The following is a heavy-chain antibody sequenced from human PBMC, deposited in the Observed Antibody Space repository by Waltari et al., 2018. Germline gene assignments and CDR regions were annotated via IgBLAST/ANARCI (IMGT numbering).Heavy chain of an antibody. V-gene: IGHV1-46*01. CDR3: ARGVYYDFWSGYPSPYYYYYMDV. Sequence: QVQLVQSGAEVKKPGASVKVSCKASGYTFTSYYMHWVRPAPGQGLEWTGIINPSGGSTSYAQKFQGRVTMTRDTSTSTVYMELSSLRSEDTAVYYCARGVYYDFWSGYPSPYYYYYMDVWGKGTTVTVSS. J-gene: IGHJ6*03. CDR2: INPSGGST. CDR1: GYTFTSYY. D-gene: IGHD3-3*01.